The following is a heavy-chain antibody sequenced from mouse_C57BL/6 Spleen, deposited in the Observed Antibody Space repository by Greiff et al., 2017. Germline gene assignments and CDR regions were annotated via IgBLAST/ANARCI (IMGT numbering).Heavy chain of an antibody. V-gene: IGHV1-22*01. Sequence: EVQLQQSGPELVKPGASVKMSCKASGYTFTDYNMHWVKQSHGKSLDWIGYINPNNGGTSYNQKFKGKATLTVNKSSSTAYMELRSLTSEDSAVYYCARDYYGLARGYFGCWGQGATLSVSS. D-gene: IGHD1-2*01. CDR3: ARDYYGLARGYFGC. J-gene: IGHJ2*01. CDR2: INPNNGGT. CDR1: GYTFTDYN.